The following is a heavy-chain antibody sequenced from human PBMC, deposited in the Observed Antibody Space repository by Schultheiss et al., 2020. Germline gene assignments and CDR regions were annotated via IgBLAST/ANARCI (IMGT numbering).Heavy chain of an antibody. Sequence: GGSLRLSCAASGFTFSSYGMHWVRQAPGKGLEWVAVIWYDGSNKYYADSVKGRFTISRDNSKNTLYLQMNSLRAEDTAVYFCAGPRAPIDYWGQGTLVTVSS. CDR1: GFTFSSYG. V-gene: IGHV3-33*01. CDR2: IWYDGSNK. CDR3: AGPRAPIDY. J-gene: IGHJ4*02.